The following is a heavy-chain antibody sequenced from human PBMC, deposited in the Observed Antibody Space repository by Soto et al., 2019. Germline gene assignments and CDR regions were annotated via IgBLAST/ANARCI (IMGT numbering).Heavy chain of an antibody. CDR3: ARDCSSTSCSDWFDP. D-gene: IGHD2-2*01. CDR1: GGSISSGGYY. V-gene: IGHV4-31*03. J-gene: IGHJ5*02. Sequence: SETLSLTCTVSGGSISSGGYYWSWIRQHPGKGLEWIGYIYYSGSTYHNPSLKSRVTISVDTSKNQFSLKLSSVTAADTAGYYCARDCSSTSCSDWFDPWGQGTLVTVSS. CDR2: IYYSGST.